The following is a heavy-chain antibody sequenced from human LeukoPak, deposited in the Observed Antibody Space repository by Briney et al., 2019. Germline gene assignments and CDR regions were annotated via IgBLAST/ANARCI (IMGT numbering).Heavy chain of an antibody. CDR2: IYYSGYT. CDR1: GGSISSYY. V-gene: IGHV4-59*01. Sequence: SETLSLTCTVSGGSISSYYWSWIRQPPGKGLEWIGYIYYSGYTNYNPSLKSRVTISVDTSKNQFSLKLSSVTAADTAVYYCARQSDYGIDYYFYMDVWGKGTTVTVSS. D-gene: IGHD4-17*01. CDR3: ARQSDYGIDYYFYMDV. J-gene: IGHJ6*03.